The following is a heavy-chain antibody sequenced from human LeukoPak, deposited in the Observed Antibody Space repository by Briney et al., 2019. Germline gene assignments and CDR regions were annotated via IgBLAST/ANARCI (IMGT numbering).Heavy chain of an antibody. V-gene: IGHV3-53*01. CDR1: GFTVSSNY. CDR2: IYSGGST. Sequence: GGSLRLSCAASGFTVSSNYMSWVRQAPGKGLEWVSVIYSGGSTYYADSVKGRFTVSRDNSKNTLYLQMNSLRAEDTAVYYCARGRLYYDILTGYSNDAFDIWGQGTMVTVSS. D-gene: IGHD3-9*01. CDR3: ARGRLYYDILTGYSNDAFDI. J-gene: IGHJ3*02.